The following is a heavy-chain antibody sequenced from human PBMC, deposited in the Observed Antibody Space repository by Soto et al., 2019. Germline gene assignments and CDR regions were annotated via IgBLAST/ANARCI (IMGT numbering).Heavy chain of an antibody. V-gene: IGHV1-69*01. CDR3: SISNLYGRGEF. CDR2: IIPVFGTT. J-gene: IGHJ4*02. CDR1: LSTLNSYT. D-gene: IGHD3-10*01. Sequence: QVQLVQSGAEVKNTGSSVRDACKVALSTLNSYTISWVRQAPGQGLEWMGVIIPVFGTTDYAQKFQGRVTITADQSTGTAYLDLFSLRSEETAIYYCSISNLYGRGEFWGQGTLVTVSS.